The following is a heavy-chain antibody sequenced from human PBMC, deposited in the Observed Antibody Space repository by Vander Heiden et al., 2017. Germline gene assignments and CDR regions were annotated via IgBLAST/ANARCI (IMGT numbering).Heavy chain of an antibody. D-gene: IGHD2-21*02. CDR2: IKSKHDGGTT. V-gene: IGHV3-15*01. CDR3: AYLCGGGDCSDAFAF. CDR1: GLTFTKVW. Sequence: EVQLVESGGDLVEPGGSLRLSCAASGLTFTKVWMAWVRQAPGKGLEWVGRIKSKHDGGTTDLAASVKGRFTISRDDSKSTVYLQINSLITKDTGVYYCAYLCGGGDCSDAFAFWGQGTMVSVSS. J-gene: IGHJ3*01.